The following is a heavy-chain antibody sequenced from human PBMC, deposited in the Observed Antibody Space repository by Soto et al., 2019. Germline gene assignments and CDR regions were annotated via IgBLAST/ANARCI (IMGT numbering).Heavy chain of an antibody. V-gene: IGHV1-69*06. Sequence: QVQLVQSGAEVKRPGSSVKVSCKASGGTFSSNSINWVRQSPGQGLEWLGSIILLFGTTDYAQNFLGRVTISAANFTHTAYMELSSLRSEDTAVYFCARAVLSSSRPSYYEYGMDVWGQGPTVPVSS. J-gene: IGHJ6*02. CDR2: IILLFGTT. CDR3: ARAVLSSSRPSYYEYGMDV. CDR1: GGTFSSNS. D-gene: IGHD3-16*01.